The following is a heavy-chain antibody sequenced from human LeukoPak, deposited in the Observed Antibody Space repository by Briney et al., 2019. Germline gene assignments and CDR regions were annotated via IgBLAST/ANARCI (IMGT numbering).Heavy chain of an antibody. J-gene: IGHJ3*02. D-gene: IGHD3-22*01. V-gene: IGHV3-30*02. CDR3: AKRDYYERRGHAFDI. CDR2: IRYDGSNK. Sequence: GESLRLSCAASGFTFSSYGMHWVRQAPGKGLGWVAFIRYDGSNKYYADSVKGRFTISRDNSKNTLYLQMNSLRAEDTAVYYCAKRDYYERRGHAFDIWGQGTMVTVSS. CDR1: GFTFSSYG.